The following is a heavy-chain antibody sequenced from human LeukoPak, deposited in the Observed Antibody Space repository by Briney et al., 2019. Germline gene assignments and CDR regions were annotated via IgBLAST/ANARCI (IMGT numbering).Heavy chain of an antibody. CDR1: GYTFTSYA. Sequence: ASVKVSCKASGYTFTSYAMTWVRQAPGQGLEWMGWINANTGHPTYAQAFTGRFVFSLDTSVSTAYLEISSLQAEDTAVYYCARAPGIAEPDGYFMDVWGKGTTVTVPS. CDR3: ARAPGIAEPDGYFMDV. V-gene: IGHV7-4-1*02. CDR2: INANTGHP. J-gene: IGHJ6*03. D-gene: IGHD6-13*01.